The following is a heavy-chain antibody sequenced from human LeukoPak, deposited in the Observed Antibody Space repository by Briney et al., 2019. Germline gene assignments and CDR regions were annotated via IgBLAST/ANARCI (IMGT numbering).Heavy chain of an antibody. CDR3: ARGASSITIFGVEERGNWFDP. CDR2: MNPNSGNT. J-gene: IGHJ5*02. V-gene: IGHV1-8*01. D-gene: IGHD3-3*01. CDR1: GYTFTSYD. Sequence: EASVKVSCKASGYTFTSYDINWVRQATGQGLEWMGWMNPNSGNTGYAQKFQGRVTMTRNTSISTAYMELSSLRSEDTAVYYCARGASSITIFGVEERGNWFDPWGQGTLVTVSS.